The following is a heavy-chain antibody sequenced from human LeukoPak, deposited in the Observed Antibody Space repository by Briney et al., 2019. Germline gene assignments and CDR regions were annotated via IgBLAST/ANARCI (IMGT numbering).Heavy chain of an antibody. CDR1: GFTFSSYA. Sequence: GGSLRLSCAASGFTFSSYAMSWVRQAPGKGLEWVSAISGSGGSTYYADSVKGRFTISRDNSKNTLYLQMNSLRAEDTAVYYCAGGGIVVVPAADYYYYGMDVWGQGTTVTVSS. CDR3: AGGGIVVVPAADYYYYGMDV. J-gene: IGHJ6*02. V-gene: IGHV3-23*01. D-gene: IGHD2-2*01. CDR2: ISGSGGST.